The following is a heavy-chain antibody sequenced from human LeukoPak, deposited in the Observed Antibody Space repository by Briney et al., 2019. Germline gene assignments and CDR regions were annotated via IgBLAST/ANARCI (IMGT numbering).Heavy chain of an antibody. D-gene: IGHD6-19*01. CDR2: MNPNNGNT. Sequence: GASVKVSCRASGYTFTGYGINWVRQATGQGLEWMGWMNPNNGNTGHAQKFQGRLTMTRDTSISTAYMELSSLTSEDTAVYYCAKGLEMAVAGTWGQGTLVTVSS. CDR1: GYTFTGYG. J-gene: IGHJ4*02. CDR3: AKGLEMAVAGT. V-gene: IGHV1-8*01.